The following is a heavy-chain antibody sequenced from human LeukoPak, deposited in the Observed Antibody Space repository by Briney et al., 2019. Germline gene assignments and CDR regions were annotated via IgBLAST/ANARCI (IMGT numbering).Heavy chain of an antibody. D-gene: IGHD6-19*01. CDR2: IYSSGGT. CDR3: ARGGDGWYREINWFDP. V-gene: IGHV4-4*07. CDR1: SGSISSSY. J-gene: IGHJ5*02. Sequence: SETLSLTCTVSSGSISSSYWNWIRQPAGKGLEWIGRIYSSGGTNYNPSLKSRVSMSMDTSKNHFSLKLTSVTAADTAVYYCARGGDGWYREINWFDPWGQGTLVTVPS.